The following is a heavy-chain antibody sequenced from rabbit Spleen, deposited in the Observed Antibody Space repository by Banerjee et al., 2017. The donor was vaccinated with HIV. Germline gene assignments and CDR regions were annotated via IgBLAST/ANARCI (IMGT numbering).Heavy chain of an antibody. CDR3: ARYYIFYGMDL. J-gene: IGHJ6*01. D-gene: IGHD4-1*01. Sequence: QQQLEESGGGLVKPGGTLTLTCKASGIDFSSYYYMCWVRQAPGKGLEWIACIDSGSSGFTYFANWVNGRFTISSDNAQYTVDLQMNSLTAADTATYFCARYYIFYGMDLWGPGTLVTV. CDR2: IDSGSSGFT. V-gene: IGHV1S43*01. CDR1: GIDFSSYYY.